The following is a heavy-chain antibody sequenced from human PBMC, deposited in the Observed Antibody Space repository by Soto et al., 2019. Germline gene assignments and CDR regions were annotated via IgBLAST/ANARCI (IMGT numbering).Heavy chain of an antibody. D-gene: IGHD3-22*01. Sequence: QVQLVQSGAEVKKPGASVKVSCKASGYTFTSYGISWGRQAPGQGLEWMGWISAYNGNTNYAQKLQGRVTMTTDTSTSTAYMELRSLRSDDTAVYYCARGWDYYDSSGRRAFDIWGQGTMVTVS. CDR3: ARGWDYYDSSGRRAFDI. CDR1: GYTFTSYG. CDR2: ISAYNGNT. V-gene: IGHV1-18*01. J-gene: IGHJ3*02.